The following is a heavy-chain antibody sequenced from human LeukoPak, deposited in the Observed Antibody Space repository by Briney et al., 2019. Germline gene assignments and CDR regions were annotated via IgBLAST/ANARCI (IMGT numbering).Heavy chain of an antibody. Sequence: GGSLRLFRAASGFTFSSYALNWVCQAPGKGLEWVSTISGGVEATYYADSVKGRFTISRDNSKNTLYLQMNSLGADDTAVYYCAKGNCRYFDYWGHGTLVTVSS. CDR3: AKGNCRYFDY. D-gene: IGHD1-7*01. J-gene: IGHJ4*01. CDR1: GFTFSSYA. V-gene: IGHV3-23*01. CDR2: ISGGVEAT.